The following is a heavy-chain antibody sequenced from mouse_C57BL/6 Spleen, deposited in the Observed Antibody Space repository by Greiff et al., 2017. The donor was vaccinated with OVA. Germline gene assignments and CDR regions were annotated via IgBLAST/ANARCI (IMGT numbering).Heavy chain of an antibody. CDR1: GYSITSGYY. D-gene: IGHD1-1*01. V-gene: IGHV3-6*01. CDR3: ARAGHYGSRGAWFAY. Sequence: EVQLVESGPGLVKPSQSLSLTCSVTGYSITSGYYWNWIRQFPGNKLEWMGYISYDGSNNYNPSLKNRISITRDTSKNQFFLKLNSVTTEDTATYYCARAGHYGSRGAWFAYWGQGTLVTVSA. J-gene: IGHJ3*01. CDR2: ISYDGSN.